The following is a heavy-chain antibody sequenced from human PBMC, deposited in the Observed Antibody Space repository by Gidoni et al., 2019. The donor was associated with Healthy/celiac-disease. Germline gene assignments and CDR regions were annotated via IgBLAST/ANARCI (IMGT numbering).Heavy chain of an antibody. Sequence: EVKKPGPSVKVSCKASGGTFSSYAISWVRQAPGQGLEWMGGIIPIFGTANYAQKFQGRVTITAAESTSTAYMELSSLRSEDTAVYYCARGYDFWSGYFDYWGQGTLVTVSS. D-gene: IGHD3-3*01. CDR2: IIPIFGTA. CDR3: ARGYDFWSGYFDY. V-gene: IGHV1-69*01. J-gene: IGHJ4*02. CDR1: GGTFSSYA.